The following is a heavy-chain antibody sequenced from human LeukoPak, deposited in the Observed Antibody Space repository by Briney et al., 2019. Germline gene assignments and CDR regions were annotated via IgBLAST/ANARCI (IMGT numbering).Heavy chain of an antibody. CDR2: INPNSGAT. J-gene: IGHJ4*02. V-gene: IGHV1-2*02. CDR1: GYTFTGYY. Sequence: ASVTVSCMASGYTFTGYYMHWVRQAPGQGLEWMGWINPNSGATNYAQKFQGRLTMTRDTSISTAYMELSRLGSADTAVYYCARVRGVIEIFDYWGQGTLVTVSS. CDR3: ARVRGVIEIFDY. D-gene: IGHD3-10*01.